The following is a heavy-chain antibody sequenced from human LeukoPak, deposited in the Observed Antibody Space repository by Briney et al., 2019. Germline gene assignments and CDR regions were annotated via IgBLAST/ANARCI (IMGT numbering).Heavy chain of an antibody. CDR2: INHSGST. V-gene: IGHV4-34*01. CDR3: ARVKCSGGSCYGWFDP. CDR1: GGSFSGYY. D-gene: IGHD2-15*01. J-gene: IGHJ5*02. Sequence: KPSETLSLTCAVYGGSFSGYYWSWIRQPPGKGLEWIGEINHSGSTSYNPSLKSRVTISVDTSKNQFSLKLSSVTAADTAVYYCARVKCSGGSCYGWFDPWGQGTLVTVSS.